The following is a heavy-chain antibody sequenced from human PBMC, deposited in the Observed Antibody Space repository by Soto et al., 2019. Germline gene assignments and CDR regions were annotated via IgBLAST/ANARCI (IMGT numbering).Heavy chain of an antibody. CDR1: GYYIISGCG. J-gene: IGHJ5*02. D-gene: IGHD3-22*01. V-gene: IGHV4-38-2*01. CDR2: IYYGGST. Sequence: TSAALSLTCAVSGYYIISGCGWAWLRQPPGKGLVWIGRIYYGGSTYYTASLNSRVTLSIDMTNNHVSVILNSVTAADTAVYYCARVGPWVPYYYDSSPYTFENWFDPWGQGTLVTVSS. CDR3: ARVGPWVPYYYDSSPYTFENWFDP.